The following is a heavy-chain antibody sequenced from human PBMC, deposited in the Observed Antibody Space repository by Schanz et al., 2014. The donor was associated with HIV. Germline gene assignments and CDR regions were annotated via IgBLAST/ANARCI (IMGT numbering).Heavy chain of an antibody. V-gene: IGHV3-72*01. CDR3: RGYRFYYGVDF. Sequence: VQLVESGGGVVQPGRSLRLSCAASGFNFRSYGMHWVRQAPGKGLEWVARSRVKSDSYATEYAASVTGRFTISRDDSKNSVYLQMNSLNIEDTAVYYCRGYRFYYGVDFWGQGTLVTVSS. CDR1: GFNFRSYG. J-gene: IGHJ4*02. D-gene: IGHD4-17*01. CDR2: SRVKSDSYAT.